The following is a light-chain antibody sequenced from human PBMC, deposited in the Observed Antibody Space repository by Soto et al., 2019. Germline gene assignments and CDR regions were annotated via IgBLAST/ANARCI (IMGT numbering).Light chain of an antibody. CDR3: QQHGKWPIA. Sequence: EIVMTQSPGTLSLSPGETATLSCRASQTIGRNYLAWYQQKPGQAPRLLIYGISNRAGDIPARFSGSGSGTDFTLYISGLQSEEFTVYFCQQHGKWPIALGQGTRLEIK. CDR2: GIS. J-gene: IGKJ5*01. V-gene: IGKV3-15*01. CDR1: QTIGRN.